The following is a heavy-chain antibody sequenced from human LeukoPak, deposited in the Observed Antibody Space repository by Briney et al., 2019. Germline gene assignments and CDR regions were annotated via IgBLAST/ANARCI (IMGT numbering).Heavy chain of an antibody. D-gene: IGHD7-27*01. V-gene: IGHV4-30-4*07. Sequence: SETLSLTCAVSGGSISSGGYSWSWIRQPPGKGLEWIGYIYYSGSTYYNPSLKSRVTISVDTSKNHFSLKLSSVTAADTAVYYCARVLLGYYFDYWGQGSLVTVSS. CDR1: GGSISSGGYS. CDR3: ARVLLGYYFDY. J-gene: IGHJ4*02. CDR2: IYYSGST.